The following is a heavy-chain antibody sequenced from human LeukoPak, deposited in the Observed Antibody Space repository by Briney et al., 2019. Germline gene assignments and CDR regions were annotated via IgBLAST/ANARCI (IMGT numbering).Heavy chain of an antibody. CDR1: GFTFSSYE. CDR3: ASDVGSGSYSASDY. J-gene: IGHJ4*02. D-gene: IGHD3-10*01. Sequence: GGSLRLSCAASGFTFSSYEMTWVRQAPGRGLERVSYISGSGSSVSYADSVKGRFTISRDDAKNSLYLQMNSLRAEDTAVYYCASDVGSGSYSASDYWGQGTLVTVSS. CDR2: ISGSGSSV. V-gene: IGHV3-48*03.